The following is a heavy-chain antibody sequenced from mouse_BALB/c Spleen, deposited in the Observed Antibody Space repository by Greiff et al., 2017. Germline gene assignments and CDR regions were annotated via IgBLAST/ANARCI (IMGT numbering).Heavy chain of an antibody. CDR1: GFTFSDYG. CDR2: ISNLAYSI. V-gene: IGHV5-15*02. D-gene: IGHD1-2*01. Sequence: EVQLVESGGGLVQPGGSRKLSCAASGFTFSDYGMAWVRQAPGKGPEWVAFISNLAYSIYYADTVTGRFTISRENAKNTLYLEMSSLRSEDTAMYYCARGGTVLRPHWYFDVWGAGTTVTVSS. J-gene: IGHJ1*01. CDR3: ARGGTVLRPHWYFDV.